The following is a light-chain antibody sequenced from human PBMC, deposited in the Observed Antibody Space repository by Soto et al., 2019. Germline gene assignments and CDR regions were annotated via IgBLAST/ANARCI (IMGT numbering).Light chain of an antibody. CDR1: QSVSSSY. Sequence: EIVMTQSPATLSVSPGDRATLSCRASQSVSSSYLAWYQQKPGQAPRLLIYGASTRATGIPDRFSGSGSGTEFTLTISSLQSEDFAVYYCHQYNNWPRTFGQGTKVELK. V-gene: IGKV3-15*01. J-gene: IGKJ1*01. CDR3: HQYNNWPRT. CDR2: GAS.